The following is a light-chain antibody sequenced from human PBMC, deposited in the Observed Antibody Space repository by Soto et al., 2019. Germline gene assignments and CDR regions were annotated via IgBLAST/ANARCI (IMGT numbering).Light chain of an antibody. CDR2: YVS. CDR1: QSVCKY. CDR3: QQSYDLPRT. V-gene: IGKV1-39*01. Sequence: DIQLTQSPSSLSASVGDTVTISCRTNQSVCKYMNWYQQKPGTAPKPLIYYVSSLQSGVPSRFSGSGSATDFTLTISSLQPEDFATYYCQQSYDLPRTFGQGTRLDIK. J-gene: IGKJ2*01.